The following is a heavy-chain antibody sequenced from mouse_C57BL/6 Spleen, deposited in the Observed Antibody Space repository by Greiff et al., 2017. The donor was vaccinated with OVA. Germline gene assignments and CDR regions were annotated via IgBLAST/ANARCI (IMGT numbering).Heavy chain of an antibody. CDR1: GYTFTSYW. D-gene: IGHD1-1*01. CDR2: IDPSDSYT. Sequence: VQLQQPGAELVRPGTSVKLSCKASGYTFTSYWMHWVKLRPGQGLEWIGVIDPSDSYTNYNQKFKGKATLTVDTSSSTAYMQLSSLTSEDSAVYYCAREDYGSSPHFDYWGQGTTLTVSS. J-gene: IGHJ2*01. V-gene: IGHV1-59*01. CDR3: AREDYGSSPHFDY.